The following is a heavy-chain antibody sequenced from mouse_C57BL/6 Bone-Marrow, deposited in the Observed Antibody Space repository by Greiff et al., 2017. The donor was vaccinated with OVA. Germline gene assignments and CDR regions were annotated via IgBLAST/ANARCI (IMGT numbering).Heavy chain of an antibody. CDR3: TPLYWLRRRGNFDY. CDR2: IDPEDGDT. V-gene: IGHV14-1*01. CDR1: GFNIKDYY. J-gene: IGHJ2*01. D-gene: IGHD2-2*01. Sequence: EVQLQQSGAELVRPGASVKLSCTASGFNIKDYYMHWVKQRPEQGLEWIGRIDPEDGDTEYAPKFQGKATLTADTSSNTAYLQLSSLTSEDTAVYYCTPLYWLRRRGNFDYWGQGTTLTVSS.